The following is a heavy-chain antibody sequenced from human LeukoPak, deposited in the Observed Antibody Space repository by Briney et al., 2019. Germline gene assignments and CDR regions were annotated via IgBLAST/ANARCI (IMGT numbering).Heavy chain of an antibody. Sequence: SETLSLTCTVSGGSIISSSYYWSWIRQPPGKGLEWIGYISYSGSTNYSPSLRSRVTISVDTSKNQFSLKLSSVTAADTAVYYCARDNLNYYGSGSYQYWGQGTLVTVSS. J-gene: IGHJ4*02. V-gene: IGHV4-61*01. CDR3: ARDNLNYYGSGSYQY. CDR1: GGSIISSSYY. CDR2: ISYSGST. D-gene: IGHD3-10*01.